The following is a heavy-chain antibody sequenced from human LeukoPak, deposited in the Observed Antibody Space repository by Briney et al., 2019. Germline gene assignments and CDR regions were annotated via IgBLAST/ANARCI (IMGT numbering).Heavy chain of an antibody. J-gene: IGHJ4*02. Sequence: GGSLRLSCAASGFTFSSYALLWVRQTPGKGLEWVSIISGGGGTTFYADSVKSRFTISRDNSKNTLYLQMNSLRAEDTAVYYCAKRDGYRYGLDYWGQGTLVTVSS. CDR2: ISGGGGTT. V-gene: IGHV3-23*01. D-gene: IGHD5-18*01. CDR1: GFTFSSYA. CDR3: AKRDGYRYGLDY.